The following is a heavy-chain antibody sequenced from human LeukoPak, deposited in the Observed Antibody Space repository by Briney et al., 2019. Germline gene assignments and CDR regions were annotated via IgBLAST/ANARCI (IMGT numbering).Heavy chain of an antibody. J-gene: IGHJ4*02. Sequence: PGGSLRLSCAASGFIFKTYTMTWVRQAPGQGLEWVSSITGDCKYITYADSVKGRFTISRDNAKNSLYLQVASLRGDDTATYCCAREGNDYYYDQWGQGTLVTVSP. D-gene: IGHD3-16*01. CDR3: AREGNDYYYDQ. CDR1: GFIFKTYT. V-gene: IGHV3-21*01. CDR2: ITGDCKYI.